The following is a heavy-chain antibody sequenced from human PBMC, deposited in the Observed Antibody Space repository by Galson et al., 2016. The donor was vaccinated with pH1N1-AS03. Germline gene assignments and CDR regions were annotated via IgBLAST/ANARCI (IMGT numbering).Heavy chain of an antibody. Sequence: PALVKPTQTLTLTCTFSGFSLNTGGMCVSWVHQPPGKALEWLGLIDWDDGKYYNSSLETRLTISKDTSKNQLVLTMTNMDPVDTATYYCARHIGTAAGFFYYGMDVWGQGTTVTVSS. CDR3: ARHIGTAAGFFYYGMDV. J-gene: IGHJ6*02. CDR2: IDWDDGK. CDR1: GFSLNTGGMC. V-gene: IGHV2-70*20. D-gene: IGHD1-14*01.